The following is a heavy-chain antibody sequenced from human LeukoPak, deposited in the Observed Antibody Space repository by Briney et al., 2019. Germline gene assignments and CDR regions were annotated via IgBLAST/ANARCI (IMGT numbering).Heavy chain of an antibody. J-gene: IGHJ4*02. D-gene: IGHD1-26*01. CDR3: ARGISGGFDY. V-gene: IGHV1-18*01. CDR1: GYTFTGCG. Sequence: HRASVKVSCKASGYTFTGCGLSWVRQAPGQGLEWMGWISAYNGNTNYAQKLQGRVTMTTDTSTSTAYMELRSLRSDDTAMYYCARGISGGFDYWGQGTLVTVSS. CDR2: ISAYNGNT.